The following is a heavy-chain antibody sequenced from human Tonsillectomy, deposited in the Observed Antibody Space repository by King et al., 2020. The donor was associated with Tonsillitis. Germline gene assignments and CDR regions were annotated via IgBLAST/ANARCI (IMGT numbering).Heavy chain of an antibody. CDR1: GFTFSSYW. J-gene: IGHJ6*02. D-gene: IGHD2-2*02. V-gene: IGHV3-74*01. CDR2: INSDGSST. Sequence: VQLVESGGGLVQPGGSLRLSCAASGFTFSSYWMHWVRQAPGKGLVWVSRINSDGSSTSYADSVKGRFTISRDNAKNTLYLQMNSLRAEDTAVYYCARTQRVVVVPAAIPAYYYGMDVWGQGTTVTVSS. CDR3: ARTQRVVVVPAAIPAYYYGMDV.